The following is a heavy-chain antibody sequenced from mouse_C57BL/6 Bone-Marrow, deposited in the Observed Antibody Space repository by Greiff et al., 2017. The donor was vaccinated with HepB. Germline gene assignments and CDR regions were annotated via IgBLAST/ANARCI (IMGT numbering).Heavy chain of an antibody. CDR3: ARFHDYWYFDV. CDR2: IYPGSGNT. V-gene: IGHV1-66*01. CDR1: GYSFTSYY. D-gene: IGHD2-3*01. Sequence: VQLKQSGPELVKPGASVKISCKASGYSFTSYYIHWVKQRPGQGLEWIGWIYPGSGNTKYNEKFKGKATLTADTSSSTAYMQLSSLTSEDSAVYSSARFHDYWYFDVWGTGTTVTVAS. J-gene: IGHJ1*03.